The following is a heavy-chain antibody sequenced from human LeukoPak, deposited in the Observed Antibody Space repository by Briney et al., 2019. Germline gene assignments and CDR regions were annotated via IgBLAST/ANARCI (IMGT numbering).Heavy chain of an antibody. J-gene: IGHJ4*02. D-gene: IGHD6-13*01. V-gene: IGHV4-59*01. Sequence: SETLSLTCTVSGDSISSYFWSWIRQPPGKGLEWIGYIYYSGSTNYNPSLKSRVTISVDTSKTHFSLKLSSVTAADTAVYYCASHLYSSSCLDYWGQGTLVTVSS. CDR2: IYYSGST. CDR3: ASHLYSSSCLDY. CDR1: GDSISSYF.